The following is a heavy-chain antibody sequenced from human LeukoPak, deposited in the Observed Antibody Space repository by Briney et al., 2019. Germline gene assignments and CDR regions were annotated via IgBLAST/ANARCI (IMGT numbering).Heavy chain of an antibody. CDR2: IYYSGST. Sequence: KPSETLSLTCTVSGGSISGSSYYWGWIRQPPGKGLEWIGSIYYSGSTYYNPSLKSRVTISVDTSKNQFSLKLRSVTAADTAVYYCARRIFGLYYFDYWGQGSLVTVSS. CDR1: GGSISGSSYY. V-gene: IGHV4-39*01. J-gene: IGHJ4*02. CDR3: ARRIFGLYYFDY. D-gene: IGHD3/OR15-3a*01.